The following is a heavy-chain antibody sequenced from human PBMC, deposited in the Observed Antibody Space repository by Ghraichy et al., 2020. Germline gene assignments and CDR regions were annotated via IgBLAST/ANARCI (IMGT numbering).Heavy chain of an antibody. D-gene: IGHD4-17*01. CDR2: TYYRSKWYD. J-gene: IGHJ4*02. CDR3: ATSRHGDYAAPGFDS. Sequence: SETLSLTCAISGDSVSNNSAAWNWIRQSPSRGLEWLGRTYYRSKWYDDYPVSVKSRITINPDTSKNQFSLQLNSVTPEDTAVYYCATSRHGDYAAPGFDSWGQGTLVTVSS. CDR1: GDSVSNNSAA. V-gene: IGHV6-1*01.